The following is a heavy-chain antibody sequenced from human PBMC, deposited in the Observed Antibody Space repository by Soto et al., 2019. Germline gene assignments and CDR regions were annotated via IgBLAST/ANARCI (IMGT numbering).Heavy chain of an antibody. Sequence: PSETLSLTCTVSGGSISSYYWSWIRQPPGKGLEWIGYIYYSGITDYNPSLKSRVTISVDTSKSQFSLKVNSVTAADTAVYYCASKWFGGPYKFDYWGQGALVTVSS. V-gene: IGHV4-59*12. CDR3: ASKWFGGPYKFDY. CDR2: IYYSGIT. CDR1: GGSISSYY. J-gene: IGHJ4*02. D-gene: IGHD3-10*01.